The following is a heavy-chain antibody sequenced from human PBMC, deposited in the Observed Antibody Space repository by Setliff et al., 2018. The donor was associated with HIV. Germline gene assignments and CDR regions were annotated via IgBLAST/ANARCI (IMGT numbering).Heavy chain of an antibody. CDR1: GYSIGSGYY. CDR2: VYHSGST. V-gene: IGHV4-38-2*01. J-gene: IGHJ2*01. CDR3: ARDLLYYDFWSGHYTGYFDL. D-gene: IGHD3-3*01. Sequence: SETLSLTCVVSGYSIGSGYYWGWIRQTPGEGLEWIGSVYHSGSTYYNPSLKSRITISVHTSKNQFSLKLSSVTAADTAVYYCARDLLYYDFWSGHYTGYFDLWGRGTLVTVSS.